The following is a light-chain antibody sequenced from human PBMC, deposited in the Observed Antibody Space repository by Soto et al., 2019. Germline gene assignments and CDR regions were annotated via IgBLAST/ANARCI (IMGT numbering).Light chain of an antibody. CDR2: EVS. J-gene: IGLJ2*01. Sequence: SALTQPPSASGSPGQSVTISCTGTSSDVGGYNYVSWYQQHPGKVPKLMIYEVSKRPSGVPDRFSGSKSGNTASLTVSGLQAEDEADYYCSSYAGTKGVFGGGTKLTVL. CDR3: SSYAGTKGV. V-gene: IGLV2-8*01. CDR1: SSDVGGYNY.